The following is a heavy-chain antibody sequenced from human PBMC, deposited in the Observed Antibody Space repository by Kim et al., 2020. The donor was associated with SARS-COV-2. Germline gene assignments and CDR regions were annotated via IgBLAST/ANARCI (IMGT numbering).Heavy chain of an antibody. V-gene: IGHV3-30*07. J-gene: IGHJ5*02. CDR3: ARGQYCSSTSCYVGWFDP. D-gene: IGHD2-2*01. Sequence: KGRFTISRDNSKDTLYLQMNSLRAEDTDVYYCARGQYCSSTSCYVGWFDPWGQGTLVTVSS.